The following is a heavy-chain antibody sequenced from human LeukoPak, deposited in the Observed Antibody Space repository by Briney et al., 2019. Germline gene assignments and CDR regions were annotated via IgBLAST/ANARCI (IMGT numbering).Heavy chain of an antibody. Sequence: PSETLSLTCAVYGGSFSGYYWSWIRQPPGKGLEWIGEINHSGSTNYNPSLKSRVTISVDTSKNQFSLKLSSVTAADTAVYYCAREYSAEDYYDSSGYSLGYWGQGTLVTVSS. CDR2: INHSGST. CDR1: GGSFSGYY. D-gene: IGHD3-22*01. V-gene: IGHV4-34*01. J-gene: IGHJ4*02. CDR3: AREYSAEDYYDSSGYSLGY.